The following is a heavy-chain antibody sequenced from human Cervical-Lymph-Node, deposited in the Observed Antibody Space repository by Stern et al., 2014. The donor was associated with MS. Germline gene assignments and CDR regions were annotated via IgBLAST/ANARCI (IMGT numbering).Heavy chain of an antibody. V-gene: IGHV3-30*18. CDR1: GFTFRTYA. J-gene: IGHJ4*02. Sequence: VQLVESGGGVVQPGRSLRLSCAASGFTFRTYAMHWVRQAPGMGLEWVAIISYDGSIRYHADSVPGRLTISRDNSNSTLYLQLNSLRPEDTAVYFCAKDFKTRKSHYFDYWGQGTLVTVSS. CDR2: ISYDGSIR. CDR3: AKDFKTRKSHYFDY.